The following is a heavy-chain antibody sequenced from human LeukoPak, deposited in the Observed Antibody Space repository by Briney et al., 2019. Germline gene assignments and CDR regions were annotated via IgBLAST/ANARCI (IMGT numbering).Heavy chain of an antibody. CDR2: IRGSGGST. Sequence: GGSLRLSCADSGFTFTSYAMRWVRQAPGKGLEWVSAIRGSGGSTYYADSVKGRFTISRDNSKNTLYLQMNSLRAEDTAVYYCAKTPYYDSSGYYFDYWGQGTLVTVSS. CDR1: GFTFTSYA. D-gene: IGHD3-22*01. J-gene: IGHJ4*02. CDR3: AKTPYYDSSGYYFDY. V-gene: IGHV3-23*01.